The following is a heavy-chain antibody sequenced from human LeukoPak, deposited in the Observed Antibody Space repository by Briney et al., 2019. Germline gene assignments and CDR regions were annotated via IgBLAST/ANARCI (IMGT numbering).Heavy chain of an antibody. V-gene: IGHV4-39*07. J-gene: IGHJ4*02. D-gene: IGHD3-10*01. CDR2: IYYSGST. Sequence: ASETLSLTCTVSDGSISSSSYYWGWIRQPPGKGLEWIGSIYYSGSTYYNPSLKSRVTISVDTSKNQFSLKLSSVTAADTAVYYCARGRWFGELWVDYWGQGTLVTVSS. CDR3: ARGRWFGELWVDY. CDR1: DGSISSSSYY.